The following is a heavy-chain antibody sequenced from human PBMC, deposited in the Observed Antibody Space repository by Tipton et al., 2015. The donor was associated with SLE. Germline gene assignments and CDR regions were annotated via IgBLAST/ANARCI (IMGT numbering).Heavy chain of an antibody. V-gene: IGHV4-4*07. J-gene: IGHJ5*02. Sequence: TLSLTCTVSGGSISSYYWSWIRQPAGKGLEWIGRIYTSGSTNYNPSLKSRVTMSVDTSKNQFSLKLSSVTAADTAVYYCARGGPITMVRGVLGWFDPWGQGTLVTVSS. CDR3: ARGGPITMVRGVLGWFDP. D-gene: IGHD3-10*01. CDR1: GGSISSYY. CDR2: IYTSGST.